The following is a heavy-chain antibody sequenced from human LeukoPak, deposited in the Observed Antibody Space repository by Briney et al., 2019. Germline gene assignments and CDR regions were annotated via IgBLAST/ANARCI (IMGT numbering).Heavy chain of an antibody. V-gene: IGHV1-69*05. D-gene: IGHD3-9*01. CDR3: ARGLLIRYAFDI. CDR1: GGTFSSYA. Sequence: GASVKVSCKASGGTFSSYAISWVRQAPGQGLEWMGRIIPIFGTANYAQKFQGRVTITTDESTSTAYMELSSLRSEDTAVYYCARGLLIRYAFDIWGQGTMVTVSS. J-gene: IGHJ3*02. CDR2: IIPIFGTA.